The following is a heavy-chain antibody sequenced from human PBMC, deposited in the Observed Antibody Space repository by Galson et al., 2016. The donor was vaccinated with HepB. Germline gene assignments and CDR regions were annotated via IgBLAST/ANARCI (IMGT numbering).Heavy chain of an antibody. V-gene: IGHV1-18*04. Sequence: SVKVSCKASGYTFTSYGISWVRQAPGQGLEWMGWIDPHNSKTNYAQKLQGRLTLTTDTSTNTAYMELRSLFSDDTAVYYCARDRFLGYYYYMDVWGQGTTVT. CDR3: ARDRFLGYYYYMDV. D-gene: IGHD3-3*01. J-gene: IGHJ6*03. CDR1: GYTFTSYG. CDR2: IDPHNSKT.